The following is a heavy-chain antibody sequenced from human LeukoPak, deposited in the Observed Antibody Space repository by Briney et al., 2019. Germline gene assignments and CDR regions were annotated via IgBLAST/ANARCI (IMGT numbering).Heavy chain of an antibody. CDR1: GFTFSSYA. D-gene: IGHD1-26*01. CDR3: ASGHSGSYYCHD. Sequence: GGSLRLSCAASGFTFSSYAMSWVRQAPGKGLEWVSAISGSGGSTYCADSVKGRFTISRDNSKNTLYLQMNSLRAEDTAVYYCASGHSGSYYCHDWGQGTLVTVSS. J-gene: IGHJ4*02. CDR2: ISGSGGST. V-gene: IGHV3-23*01.